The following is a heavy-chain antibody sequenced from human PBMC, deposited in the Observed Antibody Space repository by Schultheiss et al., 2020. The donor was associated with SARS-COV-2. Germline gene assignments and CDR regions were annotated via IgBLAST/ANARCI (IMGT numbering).Heavy chain of an antibody. CDR3: ASGGNSRRYLGY. Sequence: SETLSLTCTVSGGSISSYYWTWIRQPPGKGLEWIGYIYYSGSTNYNPSLKSRVTISVDTSKNQFSLKLSSVTAADTAVYYCASGGNSRRYLGYWGQGTLVTVSS. J-gene: IGHJ4*02. D-gene: IGHD4-23*01. CDR1: GGSISSYY. V-gene: IGHV4-59*12. CDR2: IYYSGST.